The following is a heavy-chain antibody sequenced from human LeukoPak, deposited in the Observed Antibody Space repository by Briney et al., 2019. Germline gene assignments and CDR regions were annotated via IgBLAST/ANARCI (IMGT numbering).Heavy chain of an antibody. J-gene: IGHJ5*02. CDR3: ARAGMAARRFWFDP. CDR1: GGSISSGSYY. CDR2: IYTSGST. V-gene: IGHV4-61*02. Sequence: SETLSLTCTVSGGSISSGSYYWSWIRQPAGKGLEWIGRIYTSGSTNYNPSLKSRVTISVDTSKNQFSLKLSSATAAETAVYYCARAGMAARRFWFDPWGQGTLVTVSS. D-gene: IGHD6-6*01.